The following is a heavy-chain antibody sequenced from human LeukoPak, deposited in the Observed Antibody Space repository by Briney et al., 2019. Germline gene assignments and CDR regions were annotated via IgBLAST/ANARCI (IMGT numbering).Heavy chain of an antibody. CDR3: ARDRGRFLIAF. V-gene: IGHV1-3*01. CDR1: GYTFAIYA. D-gene: IGHD1-26*01. J-gene: IGHJ4*02. CDR2: ISAGNGNT. Sequence: ASVKVSCKASGYTFAIYAIHWVRQAPGQRLEWMGWISAGNGNTKYSQKFQGRVTFTRDTSANTAYMELTSLTSEDAAVYYCARDRGRFLIAFWGQGTLVTVPS.